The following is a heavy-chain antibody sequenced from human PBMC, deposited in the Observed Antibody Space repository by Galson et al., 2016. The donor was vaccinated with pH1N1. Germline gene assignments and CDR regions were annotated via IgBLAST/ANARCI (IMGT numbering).Heavy chain of an antibody. J-gene: IGHJ4*02. D-gene: IGHD2-2*01. V-gene: IGHV1-69*06. CDR2: IIPIFDTS. CDR1: RDTFSSYV. CDR3: ARNMHLYCSSASCRVYYFDS. Sequence: SVKVSCKASRDTFSSYVFNWVRQAPGHGLEWMGGIIPIFDTSNYAQKFQGRVTITADKSTSTAYMELNSLRSEDTAMYYCARNMHLYCSSASCRVYYFDSWGQGTLVTVS.